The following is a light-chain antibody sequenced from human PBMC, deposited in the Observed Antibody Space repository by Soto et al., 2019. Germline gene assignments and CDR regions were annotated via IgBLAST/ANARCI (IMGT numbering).Light chain of an antibody. CDR2: GAS. J-gene: IGKJ1*01. CDR3: QQYGSSPWT. V-gene: IGKV3-15*01. Sequence: EIVMTQSPATLSVSPGERATLXXRASQSVSSNLAWYQQKPGQAPRXIIYGASTRATGIPARFSGSGSGTDFTLTISRLEPEDFAVYYCQQYGSSPWTFGQGTKVDIK. CDR1: QSVSSN.